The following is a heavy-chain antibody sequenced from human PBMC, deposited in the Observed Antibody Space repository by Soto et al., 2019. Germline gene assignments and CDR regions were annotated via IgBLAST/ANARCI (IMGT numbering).Heavy chain of an antibody. CDR2: INHSGST. J-gene: IGHJ4*02. Sequence: QVQLQKWGAGLLKPSETLSLTCAVYGGSFSGYYWTWIRQPPGTGLEWIGEINHSGSTNYNPSLKTQVTISVDTSKNQFSLKLTSVTAADTAVYYCARDKITGLFDYWGQRTLVTVSS. D-gene: IGHD2-8*02. CDR1: GGSFSGYY. CDR3: ARDKITGLFDY. V-gene: IGHV4-34*01.